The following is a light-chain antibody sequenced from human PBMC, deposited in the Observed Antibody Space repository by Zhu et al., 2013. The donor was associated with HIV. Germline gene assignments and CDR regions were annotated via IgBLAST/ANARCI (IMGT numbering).Light chain of an antibody. CDR1: QDIRID. Sequence: IQMTQSPSSLSASVGDSITITCRASQDIRIDLGWFQQRPRKAPKRLVYTASTLENGVPLRFSAGGSGTEFSLTITGLRPEDFATYYCLQHHSFPLTFGGGT. J-gene: IGKJ4*01. CDR2: TAS. V-gene: IGKV1-17*01. CDR3: LQHHSFPLT.